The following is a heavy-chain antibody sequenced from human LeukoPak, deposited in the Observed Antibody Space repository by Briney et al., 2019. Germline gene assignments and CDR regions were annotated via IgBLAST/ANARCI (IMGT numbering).Heavy chain of an antibody. CDR1: GYTLTELS. V-gene: IGHV1-24*01. Sequence: ASVKVSCKVSGYTLTELSMHWVRQAPGKGLEWMGGFDPEDGETIYAQKFQGRVTMTGDTSTDTAYMELSSLRSEDTAVYYCATSRYGSGSYRLPNWFDPWGQGTLVTVSS. CDR3: ATSRYGSGSYRLPNWFDP. J-gene: IGHJ5*02. D-gene: IGHD3-10*01. CDR2: FDPEDGET.